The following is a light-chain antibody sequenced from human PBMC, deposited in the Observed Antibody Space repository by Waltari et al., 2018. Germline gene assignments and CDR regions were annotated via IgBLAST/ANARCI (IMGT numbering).Light chain of an antibody. CDR2: EVN. J-gene: IGLJ2*01. V-gene: IGLV2-8*01. Sequence: QSALTQPPSASGSPGQSVTISCTGTTRDFGGYNHVFWYQQHPGKVPKLIFYEVNKRPSGVPDRFSGSKSDKTAFLTVSGLHAEDEADYYCAAWDGSFNGDILFGGGTKVTVL. CDR1: TRDFGGYNH. CDR3: AAWDGSFNGDIL.